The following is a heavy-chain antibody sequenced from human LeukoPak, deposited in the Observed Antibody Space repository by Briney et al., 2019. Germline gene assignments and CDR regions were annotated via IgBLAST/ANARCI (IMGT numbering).Heavy chain of an antibody. Sequence: GGSLRLSCAASGFTFSNYAMSWVRQAPGRGLEWVSAILGSGGSTYYADSVKGRFTVSRDNSRGTLYLQMKSLRAEDTALYYCAKWGDYDVLTGYYVPDYWGQGTRVTVSS. V-gene: IGHV3-23*01. CDR3: AKWGDYDVLTGYYVPDY. CDR1: GFTFSNYA. D-gene: IGHD3-9*01. CDR2: ILGSGGST. J-gene: IGHJ4*02.